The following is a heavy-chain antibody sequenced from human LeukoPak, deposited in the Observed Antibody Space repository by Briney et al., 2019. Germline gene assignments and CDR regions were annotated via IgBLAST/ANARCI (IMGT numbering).Heavy chain of an antibody. D-gene: IGHD4-23*01. CDR1: GYTFNGHH. J-gene: IGHJ6*03. CDR3: ARDPRVNNYYYYYYMDV. CDR2: INPKSGST. Sequence: ASVKVSCKASGYTFNGHHIHWVRQAPGQGLEWVGWINPKSGSTHYAQKFQGRVTMTRDTSISTAYMELSRLRSDDTAVYYCARDPRVNNYYYYYYMDVWGKGTTVTVSS. V-gene: IGHV1-2*02.